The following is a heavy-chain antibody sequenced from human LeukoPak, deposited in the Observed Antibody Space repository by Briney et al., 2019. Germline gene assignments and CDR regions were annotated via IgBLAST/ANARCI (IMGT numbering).Heavy chain of an antibody. CDR2: ISGSGSGT. J-gene: IGHJ4*02. D-gene: IGHD3-3*01. CDR1: GFTFSSYA. Sequence: GGSLRLSCAASGFTFSSYAMSWVRQAPGEGLQWVSGISGSGSGTYYADSVRGRFTISRDNSKNTLYLQMNSLRAEDTAVYYCAKARFPYPLDYWGQGTLVTVSS. CDR3: AKARFPYPLDY. V-gene: IGHV3-23*01.